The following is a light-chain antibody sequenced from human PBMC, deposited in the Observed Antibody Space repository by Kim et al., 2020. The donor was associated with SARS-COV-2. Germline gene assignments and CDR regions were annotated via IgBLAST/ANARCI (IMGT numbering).Light chain of an antibody. CDR3: ASYITSDHFYV. J-gene: IGLJ1*01. CDR2: DVN. Sequence: QSALTQPPSASGSPGQSVTISCTGSDYLINDNHVSWYQQHPDKAPKPIIYDVNERPSGIPDRFSGSKSGNTASLTISGLQADDDADYYCASYITSDHFYVFGTGTKVTVL. CDR1: DYLINDNH. V-gene: IGLV2-8*01.